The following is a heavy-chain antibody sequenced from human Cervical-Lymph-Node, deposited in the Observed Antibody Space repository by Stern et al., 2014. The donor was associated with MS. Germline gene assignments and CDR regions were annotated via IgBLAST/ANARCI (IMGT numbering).Heavy chain of an antibody. CDR1: GGTFSNSG. J-gene: IGHJ4*02. D-gene: IGHD3-16*01. Sequence: QMQLVQSGAAVKKPRSSVKVSCKASGGTFSNSGITLARQDPGQGLDWMGWLSTSFASVNVAQKFQGRLTITADEATNTVYMELSSLRSDDTAVYYCARDRNGEGIMAYWGQGTLVTVSS. CDR2: LSTSFASV. V-gene: IGHV1-69*01. CDR3: ARDRNGEGIMAY.